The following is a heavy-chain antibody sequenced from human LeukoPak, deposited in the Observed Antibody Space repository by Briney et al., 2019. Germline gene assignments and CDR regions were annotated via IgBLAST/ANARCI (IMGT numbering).Heavy chain of an antibody. Sequence: ASVKVSCKASEYTFTNYYIHWIRQAPGQGLEWMGWINPDSGGTNSAQRFQGRVTMTRDTSISTASMELSRLSSDDTAVYYCAQGATTPRGAFGLWGQGTMVTVSS. D-gene: IGHD1-26*01. CDR1: EYTFTNYY. CDR2: INPDSGGT. J-gene: IGHJ3*01. CDR3: AQGATTPRGAFGL. V-gene: IGHV1-2*02.